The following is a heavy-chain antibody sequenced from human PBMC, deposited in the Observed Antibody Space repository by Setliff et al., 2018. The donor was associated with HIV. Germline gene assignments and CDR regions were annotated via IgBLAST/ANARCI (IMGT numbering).Heavy chain of an antibody. Sequence: GASVKVSCKASGYTFTDYSMNWVRQAPGQGLEWMGWINTNTGNPTYAQGFTGRFVFSLDTSVSTAYLQISSLKAEDTAVYYCATPQNYYDSSGYYSRAAFDIWGQGTMVTVSS. J-gene: IGHJ3*02. D-gene: IGHD3-22*01. CDR3: ATPQNYYDSSGYYSRAAFDI. V-gene: IGHV7-4-1*02. CDR2: INTNTGNP. CDR1: GYTFTDYS.